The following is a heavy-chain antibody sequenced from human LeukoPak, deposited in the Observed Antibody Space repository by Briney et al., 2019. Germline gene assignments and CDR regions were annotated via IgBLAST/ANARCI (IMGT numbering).Heavy chain of an antibody. J-gene: IGHJ3*02. CDR3: PSPGGSENWKDVFDI. CDR2: IFYSGGT. Sequence: SETLSLTCGVSGGSITTSYYNWLRQPPGKGLEWIGYIFYSGGTNYNPSLKSRVTISVDQSKNQFSLNLTSVTAADTAVYYCPSPGGSENWKDVFDIWGQGTVVIVSS. D-gene: IGHD3-10*01. V-gene: IGHV4-59*01. CDR1: GGSITTSY.